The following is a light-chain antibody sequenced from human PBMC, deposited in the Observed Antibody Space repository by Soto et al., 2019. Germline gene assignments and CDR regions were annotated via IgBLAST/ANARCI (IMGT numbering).Light chain of an antibody. Sequence: EIVLTQSPGTLSLSPGERATLSCRASQSVSSIYLAWYQQKPGQAPRLLIYGASSRATGIPDRFSGSGCGTDFTLTISRLEPEDFAVYYCQQYGSSGYTFGQGTKLEIK. CDR2: GAS. V-gene: IGKV3-20*01. CDR3: QQYGSSGYT. CDR1: QSVSSIY. J-gene: IGKJ2*01.